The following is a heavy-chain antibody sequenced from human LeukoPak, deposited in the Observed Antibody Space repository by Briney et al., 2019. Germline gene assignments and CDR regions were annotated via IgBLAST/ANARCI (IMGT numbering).Heavy chain of an antibody. V-gene: IGHV3-21*01. J-gene: IGHJ6*03. Sequence: GGSLRLSCAASGFTFSDYNMNWVRQAPGKALEWVSSITSSGTYIFYADSVKGRFTISRDNAKNSLYLQMNSLGPEDTAVYYCARDPYSGNYGNYYYYYMDVWGKGTTVTISS. CDR1: GFTFSDYN. CDR2: ITSSGTYI. D-gene: IGHD1-26*01. CDR3: ARDPYSGNYGNYYYYYMDV.